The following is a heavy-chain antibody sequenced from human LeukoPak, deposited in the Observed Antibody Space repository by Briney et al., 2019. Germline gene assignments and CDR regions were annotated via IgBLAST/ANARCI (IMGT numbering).Heavy chain of an antibody. Sequence: PSETLSLTCTVSGGSISSYYWSWIRQPPGKGLEWIGYIYYSGSTNYNPSLKSRVTISVDTSKNQFSLKLSSVTAADTAVYYCARIDLLWFGEPHYGMDVWGQGTTVTVSS. J-gene: IGHJ6*02. CDR2: IYYSGST. V-gene: IGHV4-59*01. D-gene: IGHD3-10*01. CDR1: GGSISSYY. CDR3: ARIDLLWFGEPHYGMDV.